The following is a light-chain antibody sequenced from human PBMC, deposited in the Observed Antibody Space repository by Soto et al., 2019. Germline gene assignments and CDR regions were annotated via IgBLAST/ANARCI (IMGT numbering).Light chain of an antibody. CDR2: GAS. CDR3: QQRSNWPIT. V-gene: IGKV3D-20*02. J-gene: IGKJ5*01. Sequence: LLRQSPGTLSLSPWERATLSWRASQSVSSNYLAWYQQKPGQSPRLLMSGASKRATGVPDRFSGSGSGTDFTLTISRLEPEDFAVYYCQQRSNWPITFGQGTRLEIK. CDR1: QSVSSNY.